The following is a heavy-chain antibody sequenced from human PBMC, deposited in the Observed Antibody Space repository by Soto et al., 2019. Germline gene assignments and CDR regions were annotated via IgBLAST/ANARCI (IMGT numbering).Heavy chain of an antibody. CDR3: ARDPPPPDY. J-gene: IGHJ4*02. CDR2: ISAYNGNT. V-gene: IGHV1-18*01. Sequence: QVQLVQSGAEVKKPGASVKVSCKASGYTFASYAISWMRQAPGQGLEWMGWISAYNGNTNYAQKLQGRVTMTTDTTTITAYMELMSLRSDDTAVFYCARDPPPPDYCGQGTLVTVSS. CDR1: GYTFASYA.